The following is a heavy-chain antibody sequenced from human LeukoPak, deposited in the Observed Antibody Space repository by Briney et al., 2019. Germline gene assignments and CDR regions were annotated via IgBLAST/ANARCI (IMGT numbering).Heavy chain of an antibody. Sequence: PGGSLRRYCAASGFTFDDYGLSWVRQAPGKGLEWASGINWNGGGAGYEVFVKGRLTMSSSNAKNSQYLQMNSLRAEDTAIYYCVKERPCGTCMPMDAWGQGTTV. CDR2: INWNGGGA. CDR1: GFTFDDYG. J-gene: IGHJ6*02. CDR3: VKERPCGTCMPMDA. V-gene: IGHV3-20*04. D-gene: IGHD1-1*01.